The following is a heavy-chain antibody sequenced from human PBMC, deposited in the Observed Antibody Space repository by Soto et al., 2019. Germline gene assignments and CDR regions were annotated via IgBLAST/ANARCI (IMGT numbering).Heavy chain of an antibody. V-gene: IGHV3-23*01. J-gene: IGHJ4*02. CDR1: GFTFSNYA. D-gene: IGHD6-19*01. CDR3: AKFFVDTRSNNGWPWSFHY. Sequence: EVQLLESGGGLVQPGRSLRLSCAASGFTFSNYAMSWVRQAPGQGLDWVSAISGSGGTTYYADSVKGRFTISRDNSKNTLLLPINTPRAEAADMHYCAKFFVDTRSNNGWPWSFHYRGQGTLVTVYS. CDR2: ISGSGGTT.